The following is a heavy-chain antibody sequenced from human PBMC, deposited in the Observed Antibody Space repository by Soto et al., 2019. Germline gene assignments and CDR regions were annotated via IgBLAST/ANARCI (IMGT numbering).Heavy chain of an antibody. V-gene: IGHV4-31*03. D-gene: IGHD4-17*01. Sequence: QVQLQVSGPGLVKPSQTLSLTCSVSGDSISSGAYYWSWIRQHPGEGLEWVEYISYSGSTYYNPSLTSRVSISVDTSKNHLSLRLTSVTAADTAVYYCARDPTTVTKGAFDIWGQGTMVTVSS. J-gene: IGHJ3*02. CDR2: ISYSGST. CDR1: GDSISSGAYY. CDR3: ARDPTTVTKGAFDI.